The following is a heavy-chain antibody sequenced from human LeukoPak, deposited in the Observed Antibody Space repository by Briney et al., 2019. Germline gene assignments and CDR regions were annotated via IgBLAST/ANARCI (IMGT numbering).Heavy chain of an antibody. D-gene: IGHD4-11*01. V-gene: IGHV1-69*04. CDR2: IIPILGIA. CDR3: ARDLREPPTEGKEGDY. J-gene: IGHJ4*02. Sequence: GASVKVSCKASGYTFTGYYMHWVQQAPGQGLEWMGRIIPILGIANYAQKFQGRVTITADKSTSTAYMELSSLRSEDTAVYYCARDLREPPTEGKEGDYWGQGTLVTVSS. CDR1: GYTFTGYY.